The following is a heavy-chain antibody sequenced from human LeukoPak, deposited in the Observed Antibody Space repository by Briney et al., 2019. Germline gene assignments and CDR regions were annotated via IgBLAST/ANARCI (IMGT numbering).Heavy chain of an antibody. CDR2: IWYDGSNK. J-gene: IGHJ6*02. D-gene: IGHD2-15*01. Sequence: GRSLRLSCAASGFTFNTFGMNWVRQAPGKGLEWVAVIWYDGSNKYYADSVKGRFTISRDDSKSTLYLQVNSLRVEDTAVYYCARISCTGNSCRPYSYYDMDVWGQGTTVTVSS. CDR3: ARISCTGNSCRPYSYYDMDV. CDR1: GFTFNTFG. V-gene: IGHV3-33*01.